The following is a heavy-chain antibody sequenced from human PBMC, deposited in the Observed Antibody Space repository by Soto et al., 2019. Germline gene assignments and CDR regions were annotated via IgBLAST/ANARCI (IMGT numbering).Heavy chain of an antibody. CDR1: GDSFNDYY. Sequence: VQLVQSGAEVKKPGASVKVSCKSSGDSFNDYYLHWVRQAPGQGLEWMGWINPNTGVTKYAQQFQGWDTMTRDTAISTVYMELSRLRSDDTDVYYCARESGGATATLDYYYCYMDVWGKGTTVTVSS. J-gene: IGHJ6*03. CDR2: INPNTGVT. D-gene: IGHD5-12*01. CDR3: ARESGGATATLDYYYCYMDV. V-gene: IGHV1-2*04.